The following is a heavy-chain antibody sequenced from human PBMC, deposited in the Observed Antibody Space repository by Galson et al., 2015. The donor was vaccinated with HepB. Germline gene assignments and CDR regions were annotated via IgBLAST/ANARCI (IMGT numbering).Heavy chain of an antibody. CDR3: AREDGGRYYDFWSGYYTGRSAFDI. V-gene: IGHV1-18*04. J-gene: IGHJ3*02. CDR1: GYIFISYS. CDR2: ISTYTGNT. Sequence: SVKVSCKASGYIFISYSISWVRQAPGQGLEWMGWISTYTGNTNYAQKFQGRVTMTTDTSTSTAYMELRSLRSDDTAVYYCAREDGGRYYDFWSGYYTGRSAFDIWGQGTMVTVS. D-gene: IGHD3-3*01.